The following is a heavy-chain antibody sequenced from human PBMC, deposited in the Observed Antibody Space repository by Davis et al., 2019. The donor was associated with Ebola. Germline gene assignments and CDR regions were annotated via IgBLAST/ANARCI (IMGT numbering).Heavy chain of an antibody. J-gene: IGHJ6*02. V-gene: IGHV3-73*01. D-gene: IGHD2-21*02. CDR3: TSPTAVTDYYGMDV. Sequence: GESLKISCAASGFTFDDHAMHWVRQASGKGLEWVGRIRSKANNYATAYAASVRGRFTISRDDSKNTAYLQMNSLRTEDTAVYYCTSPTAVTDYYGMDVWGQGTTVTVSS. CDR2: IRSKANNYAT. CDR1: GFTFDDHA.